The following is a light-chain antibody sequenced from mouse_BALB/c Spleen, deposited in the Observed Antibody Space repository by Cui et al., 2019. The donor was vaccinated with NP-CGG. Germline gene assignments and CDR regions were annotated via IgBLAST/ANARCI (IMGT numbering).Light chain of an antibody. V-gene: IGKV5-48*01. CDR2: YAS. CDR3: QQSNNWPTLT. CDR1: QSIGTS. J-gene: IGKJ5*01. Sequence: DILLTQSPAILPVSPGERVSFSCGASQSIGTSIHWYQQRTNGSPRLLIKYASESISGIPSRFSDSGSGTDCTLSINSVESEDFADYYCQQSNNWPTLTFGAGTKLELK.